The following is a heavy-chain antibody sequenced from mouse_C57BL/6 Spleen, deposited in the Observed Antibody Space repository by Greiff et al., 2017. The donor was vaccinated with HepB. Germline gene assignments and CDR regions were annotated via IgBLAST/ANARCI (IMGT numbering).Heavy chain of an antibody. J-gene: IGHJ2*01. D-gene: IGHD1-1*01. Sequence: VQLQQPGAELVKPGASVKLSCKASGYTFTSYWMQWVKQRPGQGLEWIGEIDPSDSYTNYNQKFKGKATLTVDTSSSTAYMQLSSLTSEDSAVYYCARSITTVVATGYFDYWGQGTTLTVSS. CDR1: GYTFTSYW. CDR2: IDPSDSYT. CDR3: ARSITTVVATGYFDY. V-gene: IGHV1-50*01.